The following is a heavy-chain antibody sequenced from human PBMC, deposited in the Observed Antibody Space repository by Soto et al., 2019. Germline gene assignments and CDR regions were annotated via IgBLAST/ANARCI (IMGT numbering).Heavy chain of an antibody. J-gene: IGHJ4*02. Sequence: XVCLRLSCAACGFSFTRYSMNWVRQAPGKGLEWVSSISSTTNYIYYGDSMKGRFTISRDNAKNSLYLEMNSLRAEDTAVYYCARESEDLTSNFDYWGQGTLVTVSS. CDR1: GFSFTRYS. CDR2: ISSTTNYI. CDR3: ARESEDLTSNFDY. V-gene: IGHV3-21*06.